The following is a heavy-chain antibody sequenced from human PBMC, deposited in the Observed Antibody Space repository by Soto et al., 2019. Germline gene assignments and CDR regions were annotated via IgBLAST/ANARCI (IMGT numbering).Heavy chain of an antibody. CDR1: GFTFSSYA. D-gene: IGHD6-6*01. V-gene: IGHV3-23*01. Sequence: EVQLLESGGGLVQPGGSLRLSCAASGFTFSSYAMSWVHQAPGKGLEWVSAISGSGGSTYYADSVKGRFTISRDNSKNTLYLQMNSLRAEDTAVYYCAKEGLAARPGVYYFDYWGQGTLVTVSS. CDR3: AKEGLAARPGVYYFDY. J-gene: IGHJ4*02. CDR2: ISGSGGST.